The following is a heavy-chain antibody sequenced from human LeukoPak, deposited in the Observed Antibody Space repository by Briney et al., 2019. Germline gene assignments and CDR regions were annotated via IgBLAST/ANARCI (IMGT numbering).Heavy chain of an antibody. V-gene: IGHV3-23*01. CDR1: GFSFRSHG. CDR2: ISPRGDIT. Sequence: GGSLRLSCAASGFSFRSHGMNWVRQAPGKGLEWVSGISPRGDITYYKDSVRGRFTISRDNFKNTVSLQLNSLRAEDTAVYYCARVLSYADYYYMDVWGKGTTVTVSS. J-gene: IGHJ6*03. CDR3: ARVLSYADYYYMDV. D-gene: IGHD3-16*02.